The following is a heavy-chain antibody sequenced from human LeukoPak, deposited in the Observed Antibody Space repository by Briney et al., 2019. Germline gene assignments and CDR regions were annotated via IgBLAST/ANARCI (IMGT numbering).Heavy chain of an antibody. CDR3: AREGGSGWYSGWFDP. CDR1: GFTFSSYW. J-gene: IGHJ5*02. D-gene: IGHD6-19*01. CDR2: IKKDGTEK. Sequence: GGSLRLSCAASGFTFSSYWMSWVRQAPGKGLEWVANIKKDGTEKKYVDSVKGRFTISRDNAKNSLYLQMNSLRAEDTALYYCAREGGSGWYSGWFDPWGQGTLVTVSS. V-gene: IGHV3-7*01.